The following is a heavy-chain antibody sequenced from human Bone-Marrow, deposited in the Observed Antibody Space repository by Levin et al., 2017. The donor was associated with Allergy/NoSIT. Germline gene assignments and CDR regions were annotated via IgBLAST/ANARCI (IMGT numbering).Heavy chain of an antibody. Sequence: GGSLRLSCVASGFTFDDYAMHWVRQAPGKGLEWVSLVSWDGGSTYYADSVKGRFRISRDNSKNSLYLHMNSLRPEDTALYYCAKAMEASSLFDSWGQGTLVTVSS. V-gene: IGHV3-43D*03. CDR1: GFTFDDYA. J-gene: IGHJ4*02. D-gene: IGHD6-6*01. CDR3: AKAMEASSLFDS. CDR2: VSWDGGST.